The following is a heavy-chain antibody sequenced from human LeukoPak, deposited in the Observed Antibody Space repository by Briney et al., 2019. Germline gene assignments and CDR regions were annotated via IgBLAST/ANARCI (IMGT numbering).Heavy chain of an antibody. Sequence: PSETLSLTCTVSSGSISNYYWSWIRQPPGKGLEWIGYIYYSGSTNYNPSLESRVTISVDTSKNQVSLKLSSVTAADTAVYYCARHWSGSGDYYPFDYWGQGTLVTVSS. CDR3: ARHWSGSGDYYPFDY. V-gene: IGHV4-59*08. J-gene: IGHJ4*02. CDR1: SGSISNYY. CDR2: IYYSGST. D-gene: IGHD3-10*01.